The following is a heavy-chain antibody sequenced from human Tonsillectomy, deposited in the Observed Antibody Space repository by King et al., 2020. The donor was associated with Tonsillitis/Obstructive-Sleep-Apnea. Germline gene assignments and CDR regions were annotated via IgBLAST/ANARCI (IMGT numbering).Heavy chain of an antibody. CDR1: GFTFTSSA. V-gene: IGHV1-58*01. CDR3: AADPRGLGSSLDY. CDR2: IVVGSGNT. Sequence: QLVQSGPEVKKPGTSVKVSCKASGFTFTSSAVQWVRQARGQRLEWIGWIVVGSGNTNYAQKFQERVTITRDMSTSTAYMELSSLRSEDTAVYYCAADPRGLGSSLDYWGQGTLVTVSS. J-gene: IGHJ4*02. D-gene: IGHD3-10*01.